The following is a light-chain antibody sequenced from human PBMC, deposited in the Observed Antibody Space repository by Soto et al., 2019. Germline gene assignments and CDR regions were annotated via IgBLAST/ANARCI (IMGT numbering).Light chain of an antibody. CDR1: SSNIGAGYD. CDR3: QSYDSSLGAYYV. V-gene: IGLV1-40*01. J-gene: IGLJ1*01. CDR2: GNS. Sequence: QSVLTQPPSVSGAPGQRVTISCTGSSSNIGAGYDVHWYQQLPGTAPKLLIYGNSNRPSGVPDRFSGSKSGTSASLAITGLQAEDEAYYSCQSYDSSLGAYYVFGTGTKVTV.